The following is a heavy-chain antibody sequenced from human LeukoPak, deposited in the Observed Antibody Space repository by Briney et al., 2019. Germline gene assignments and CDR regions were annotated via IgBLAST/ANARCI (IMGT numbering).Heavy chain of an antibody. V-gene: IGHV4-34*01. CDR2: INHSGST. Sequence: PSETLSLTCAVYGGSFSGYYWSWIRQPPGKGLEWIGEINHSGSTNYNPSFKSRVTISVDTSKTQFSLKLSSVTAADTAVYYCASGGLPITMVRGVEEGHDYWGQGTLVTVSS. CDR1: GGSFSGYY. CDR3: ASGGLPITMVRGVEEGHDY. D-gene: IGHD3-10*01. J-gene: IGHJ4*02.